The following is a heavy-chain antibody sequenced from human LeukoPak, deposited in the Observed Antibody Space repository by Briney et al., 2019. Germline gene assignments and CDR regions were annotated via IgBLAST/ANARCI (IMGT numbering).Heavy chain of an antibody. CDR1: GSTFSSYG. D-gene: IGHD3-10*01. J-gene: IGHJ4*02. CDR3: AKDRRAGSYDY. CDR2: ISGSGVTT. Sequence: PGETLRLSCAASGSTFSSYGMTWVRQAPGKGLEWVSAISGSGVTTYYADSVKGRFTISRDNSKNTLDLEMNSLRAEDTAVYYCAKDRRAGSYDYWGQGTLVTVSS. V-gene: IGHV3-23*01.